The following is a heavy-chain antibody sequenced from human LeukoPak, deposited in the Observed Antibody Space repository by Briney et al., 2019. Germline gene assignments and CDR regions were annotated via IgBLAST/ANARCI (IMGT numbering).Heavy chain of an antibody. Sequence: SETLSLTCSVSGGSITSGSYYWGWIRQPPGKGLEWIGSIYYSGSTYYNPSLKSRVTMSVDRSKNQFSLKLSSVTAADTAVYYCARHGIYYGLGSSYGLPNWFDPWGQGTLVTVSS. CDR1: GGSITSGSYY. D-gene: IGHD3-10*01. CDR3: ARHGIYYGLGSSYGLPNWFDP. V-gene: IGHV4-39*01. CDR2: IYYSGST. J-gene: IGHJ5*02.